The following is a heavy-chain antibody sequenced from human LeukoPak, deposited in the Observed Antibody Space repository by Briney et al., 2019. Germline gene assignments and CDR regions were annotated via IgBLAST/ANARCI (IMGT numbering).Heavy chain of an antibody. CDR1: GGSIGSSSFY. CDR2: INHSGDT. J-gene: IGHJ4*02. D-gene: IGHD1-20*01. CDR3: VRLQAVTGNFDY. V-gene: IGHV4-39*07. Sequence: SETLSLTCTVSGGSIGSSSFYWGWIRQPPGQGLEWLETINHSGDTYYNPSLKSRVTISVDSSRNQFSLKLSSVTAADNAVYYCVRLQAVTGNFDYWGQGALVTVSS.